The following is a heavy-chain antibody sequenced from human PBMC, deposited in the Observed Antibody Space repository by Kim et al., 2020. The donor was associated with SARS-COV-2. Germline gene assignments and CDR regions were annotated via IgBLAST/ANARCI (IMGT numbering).Heavy chain of an antibody. J-gene: IGHJ6*02. D-gene: IGHD3-10*01. V-gene: IGHV3-30*03. Sequence: GWSLRLSCAASGFTFSSYGMHWVRQAPGKGLEWVAVISYDGSNKYYADSVKGRFTISRDNSKNTLYLQMNSLRAEDTAVYYCARTGSYGSGSYYNLVGYYYYGMDVWGQGTTVTVSS. CDR3: ARTGSYGSGSYYNLVGYYYYGMDV. CDR2: ISYDGSNK. CDR1: GFTFSSYG.